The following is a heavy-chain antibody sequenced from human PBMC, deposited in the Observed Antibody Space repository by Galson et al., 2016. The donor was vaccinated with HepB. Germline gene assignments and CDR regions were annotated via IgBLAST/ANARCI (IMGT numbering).Heavy chain of an antibody. CDR2: INGIGGST. D-gene: IGHD6-19*01. Sequence: SLRLSCAASGFTFSNYAMSWVRQAPGKGLEWVSGINGIGGSTFYADSVKGRFTISRDNSKNTLYLEMSSLRVEDTAVYYCAKDLEGSGWFHDAFDIWGQGTMVTVSS. V-gene: IGHV3-23*01. J-gene: IGHJ3*02. CDR1: GFTFSNYA. CDR3: AKDLEGSGWFHDAFDI.